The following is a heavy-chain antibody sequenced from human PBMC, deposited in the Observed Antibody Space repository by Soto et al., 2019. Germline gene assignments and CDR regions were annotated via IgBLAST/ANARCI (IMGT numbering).Heavy chain of an antibody. D-gene: IGHD3-10*01. V-gene: IGHV3-23*01. CDR3: ASAVYGSGSDWGFDY. CDR2: ISGGGGST. Sequence: EVQLLESGGGLVQPGGSLRLSCAASGFIFSSHALNWVRQAPGKGLELVSSISGGGGSTKYADSVKGRFTISRDNSKNTLYLQLNSMRAQDTALYYRASAVYGSGSDWGFDYWGQGTLVTVSS. CDR1: GFIFSSHA. J-gene: IGHJ4*02.